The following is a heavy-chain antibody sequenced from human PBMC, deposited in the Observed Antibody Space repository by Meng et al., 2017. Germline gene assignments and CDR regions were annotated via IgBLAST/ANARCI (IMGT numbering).Heavy chain of an antibody. J-gene: IGHJ4*02. D-gene: IGHD5-24*01. CDR3: ASVEMATTIS. CDR1: GGSISSSSYY. Sequence: QLQLEESGPGLVTPSETLSLTCTVSGGSISSSSYYWGWIRQPPGKGLEWIGSIYYSGSTYYNPSLKSRVTISVDTSKNQFSLKLSSVTAADTAVYYCASVEMATTISWGQGTLVTVSS. CDR2: IYYSGST. V-gene: IGHV4-39*07.